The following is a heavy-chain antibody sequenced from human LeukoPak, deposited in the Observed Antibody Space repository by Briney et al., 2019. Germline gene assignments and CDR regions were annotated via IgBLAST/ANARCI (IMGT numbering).Heavy chain of an antibody. V-gene: IGHV4-34*01. J-gene: IGHJ5*02. CDR1: GGSFSGYY. CDR3: ATGHSSSWYDNPKTPDIPYKWFYP. CDR2: INHSGST. Sequence: PSETLSLTCAVYGGSFSGYYWSWIRQPPGKGLKWIGEINHSGSTNYNPSLKSRVTISVDTSKNQFSLKLSSVTAADTAVYYCATGHSSSWYDNPKTPDIPYKWFYPWGQGTLVTVSS. D-gene: IGHD6-13*01.